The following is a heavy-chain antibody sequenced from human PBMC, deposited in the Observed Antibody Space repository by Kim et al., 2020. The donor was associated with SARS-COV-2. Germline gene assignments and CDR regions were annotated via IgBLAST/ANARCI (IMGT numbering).Heavy chain of an antibody. D-gene: IGHD5-12*01. J-gene: IGHJ5*02. Sequence: SETLSLTCTVSGGSISSYYWSWIRQPPGKGLEWIGYIYYSGSTNYNPSLKSRVTISVDTSKNQFSLKLSSVTAADTAVYYCARRGYSLVDWFDPWGQGTLVTVSS. CDR2: IYYSGST. CDR3: ARRGYSLVDWFDP. V-gene: IGHV4-59*13. CDR1: GGSISSYY.